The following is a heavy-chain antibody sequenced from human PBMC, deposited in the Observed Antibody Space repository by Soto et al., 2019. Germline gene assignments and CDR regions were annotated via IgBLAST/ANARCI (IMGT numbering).Heavy chain of an antibody. CDR2: ISGSDDST. D-gene: IGHD4-17*01. CDR1: GFTFSSYT. CDR3: ARGSAYSDYDLEY. Sequence: EVQLLESGGGLVQPGGSLRLSCAASGFTFSSYTMSWVRQAPGKGLEWVSGISGSDDSTYYADSVKGRFTISRDKSTNTLYLHMNSLRAEDTAVYYCARGSAYSDYDLEYWGQGTLVTVSS. V-gene: IGHV3-23*01. J-gene: IGHJ4*02.